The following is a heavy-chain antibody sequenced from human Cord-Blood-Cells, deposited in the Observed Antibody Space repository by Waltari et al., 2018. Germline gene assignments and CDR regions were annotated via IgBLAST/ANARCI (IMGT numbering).Heavy chain of an antibody. CDR1: GGTFSSYA. J-gene: IGHJ5*02. CDR3: ARVGSIAATTNWFDP. V-gene: IGHV1-69*01. Sequence: QVQLVQSGAEVEKPGSSVKVSCKASGGTFSSYAISWVRQAPGQGLEWMGGIVPIFVTAKYAKKFQGRVTSTADDAASTADMELSSRGAGDTAVYYCARVGSIAATTNWFDPWGQGTLVTVSS. D-gene: IGHD6-13*01. CDR2: IVPIFVTA.